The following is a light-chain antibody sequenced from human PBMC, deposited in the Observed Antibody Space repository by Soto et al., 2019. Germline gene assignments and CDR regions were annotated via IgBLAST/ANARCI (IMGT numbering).Light chain of an antibody. CDR2: AAS. V-gene: IGKV1-39*01. CDR1: QSISNY. Sequence: DIQMTQSPSSLSASVGDRVTITCRASQSISNYLNWYQQKPGKAPKLLIYAASSLQSGVPPRFGGSGSGTEYTLVISSLQPDDYATYYYQQSYSTPLFTFGPGTKVDI. J-gene: IGKJ3*01. CDR3: QQSYSTPLFT.